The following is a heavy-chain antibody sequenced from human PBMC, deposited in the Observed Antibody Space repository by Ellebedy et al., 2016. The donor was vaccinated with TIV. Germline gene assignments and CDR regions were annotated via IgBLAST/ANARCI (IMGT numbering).Heavy chain of an antibody. V-gene: IGHV1-69*04. CDR3: ARQTGYTYVMTPLDC. Sequence: AASVKVSCKASGDTFSNNVITWVRQAPGQGLEWMGRIIPFIGIANYAQKFQGRVTITADKDTSTPYMELSSLTSEDTAVYYCARQTGYTYVMTPLDCWGQGTLVTVSS. D-gene: IGHD5-18*01. CDR2: IIPFIGIA. J-gene: IGHJ4*02. CDR1: GDTFSNNV.